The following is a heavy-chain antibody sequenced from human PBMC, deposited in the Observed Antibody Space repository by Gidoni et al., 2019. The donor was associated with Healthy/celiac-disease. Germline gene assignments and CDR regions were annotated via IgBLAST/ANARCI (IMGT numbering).Heavy chain of an antibody. Sequence: EVQLLEYGGGLGEPGGSLRLSCAASGFTLSSYAMSWVRQAPGRGLEWVSAISGSVGSTYYADSVKGRFTISRDNSKNTLYLQMNSLRAEDTAVYYCAKDSVTVLTGYADYWGQGTLVTVSS. D-gene: IGHD3-9*01. V-gene: IGHV3-23*01. CDR2: ISGSVGST. CDR3: AKDSVTVLTGYADY. J-gene: IGHJ4*02. CDR1: GFTLSSYA.